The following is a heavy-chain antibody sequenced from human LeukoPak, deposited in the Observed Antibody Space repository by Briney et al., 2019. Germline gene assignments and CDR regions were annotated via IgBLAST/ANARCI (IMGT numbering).Heavy chain of an antibody. CDR1: GYSISSGYY. V-gene: IGHV4-38-2*02. J-gene: IGHJ4*02. CDR3: ARGGSADFDY. D-gene: IGHD3-10*01. CDR2: IYHSGST. Sequence: SETLSLTCTVSGYSISSGYYWGWIRQPPGKGLEWIGSIYHSGSTYYNPSLKSRVTISVDTSKNQFSLKLSSVTAADTAVYYCARGGSADFDYWGQGTLVTVSS.